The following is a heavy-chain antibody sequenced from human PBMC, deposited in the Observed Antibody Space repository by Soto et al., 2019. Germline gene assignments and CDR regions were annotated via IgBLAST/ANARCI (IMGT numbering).Heavy chain of an antibody. CDR3: SRGDLKYSY. Sequence: GGSLRLSCAASGFTFSSYGMHWVRQAPGKGLEWVAVISYDGSNKYYADSVKGRFTISRDNSKNTLYLQMNSLRAEDTAVYYCSRGDLKYSYRGQGTLVTGFS. CDR2: ISYDGSNK. J-gene: IGHJ4*02. D-gene: IGHD2-15*01. CDR1: GFTFSSYG. V-gene: IGHV3-30*03.